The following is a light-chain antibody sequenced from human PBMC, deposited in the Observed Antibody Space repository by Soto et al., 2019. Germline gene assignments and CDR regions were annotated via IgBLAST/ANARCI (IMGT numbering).Light chain of an antibody. J-gene: IGKJ5*01. CDR2: AES. CDR3: QQAYSFPIT. V-gene: IGKV1-12*01. Sequence: DIQMTESASSVSASVGDTVTITCRASQGISRVLGWYQQKPGKAPKILIFAESSLQSGVPSRFSGSGSGTDFNLSISKLQPEDFATYYCQQAYSFPITFGQGTRLEIK. CDR1: QGISRV.